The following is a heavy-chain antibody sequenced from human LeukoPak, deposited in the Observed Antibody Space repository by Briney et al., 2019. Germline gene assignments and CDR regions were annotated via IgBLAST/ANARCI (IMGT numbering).Heavy chain of an antibody. D-gene: IGHD4-17*01. V-gene: IGHV3-30*02. CDR2: IRSDGGSK. Sequence: PGGSLRLSCAASGFIFSSFGLHWVRQAPGKGLEWVALIRSDGGSKNYEDSVKGRFTISRDTSKNTVHLQMNNLRAEDTAVYYCAKWSGDYPSYYLDYWGQGTLVTGSS. J-gene: IGHJ4*02. CDR3: AKWSGDYPSYYLDY. CDR1: GFIFSSFG.